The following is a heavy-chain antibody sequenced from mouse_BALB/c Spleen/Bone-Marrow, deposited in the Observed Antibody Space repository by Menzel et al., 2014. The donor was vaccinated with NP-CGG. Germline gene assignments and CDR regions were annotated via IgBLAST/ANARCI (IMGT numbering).Heavy chain of an antibody. CDR1: GFTFSSYA. V-gene: IGHV5-6-5*01. CDR2: ISSGGGT. D-gene: IGHD2-4*01. J-gene: IGHJ4*01. Sequence: EVMLVESGGGLVKPGGSLRLSCAGSGFTFSSYAMSWGRQTPVKRLEWVASISSGGGTYYPASVKGRFTISRDNVRNIPYLQMSSLRSEDTAMYYCARGGGLRGLYPMDYWSQGTSVTVSS. CDR3: ARGGGLRGLYPMDY.